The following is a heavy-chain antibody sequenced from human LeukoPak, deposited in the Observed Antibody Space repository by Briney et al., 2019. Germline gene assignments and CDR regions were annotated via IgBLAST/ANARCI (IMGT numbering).Heavy chain of an antibody. CDR3: ARGKMATIRYFDY. V-gene: IGHV1-69*13. J-gene: IGHJ4*02. Sequence: GASVKVSCKASGGTFISYAISWVRQAPGQGFEWMGGIIPIFGTANYAQKFQGRVTITADESTSTAYMELSSLRSEDTAVYYCARGKMATIRYFDYWGQGTLVTVSS. CDR2: IIPIFGTA. CDR1: GGTFISYA. D-gene: IGHD5-24*01.